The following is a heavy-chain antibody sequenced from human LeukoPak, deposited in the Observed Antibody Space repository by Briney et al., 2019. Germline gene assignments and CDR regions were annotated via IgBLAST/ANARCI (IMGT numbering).Heavy chain of an antibody. Sequence: GGSLRLSCAASGFTFSSYAMHWVRQAPGKGLEWVAVISYDGSNKYYADSVKGRFTISRDNSENTLYLQMNSLRAEDTAVYYCASLNYGSGSYYDYWGQGTLVTVSS. D-gene: IGHD3-10*01. J-gene: IGHJ4*02. CDR3: ASLNYGSGSYYDY. CDR2: ISYDGSNK. V-gene: IGHV3-30*04. CDR1: GFTFSSYA.